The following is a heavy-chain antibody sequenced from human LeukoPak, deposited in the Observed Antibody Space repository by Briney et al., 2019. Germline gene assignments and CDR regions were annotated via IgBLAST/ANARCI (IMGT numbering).Heavy chain of an antibody. CDR2: INHSGST. J-gene: IGHJ6*02. CDR1: GGSISSGDYY. CDR3: ARGSPHRHYYDSSGNLYYYYGMDV. Sequence: SSETLSLACTVSGGSISSGDYYWSWIRQPPGKGLEWIGEINHSGSTNYNPSLKSRVTISVDTSKNQFSLKLSSVTAADTAVYYCARGSPHRHYYDSSGNLYYYYGMDVWGQGTTVTVSS. D-gene: IGHD3-22*01. V-gene: IGHV4-39*07.